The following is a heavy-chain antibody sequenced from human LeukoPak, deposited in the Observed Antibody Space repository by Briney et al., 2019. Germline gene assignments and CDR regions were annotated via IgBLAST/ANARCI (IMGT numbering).Heavy chain of an antibody. Sequence: GGSLRLSCAVAGFSFDDYDMHWVRQAPGKSLEYVSGISWNSAYIVYADSVKGRFTISRDNAKNSLYLQMNSLRPEDTALYYCAKDILRSGAAFDYWGQGTLATVSS. CDR1: GFSFDDYD. D-gene: IGHD3-10*01. CDR2: ISWNSAYI. CDR3: AKDILRSGAAFDY. J-gene: IGHJ4*02. V-gene: IGHV3-9*01.